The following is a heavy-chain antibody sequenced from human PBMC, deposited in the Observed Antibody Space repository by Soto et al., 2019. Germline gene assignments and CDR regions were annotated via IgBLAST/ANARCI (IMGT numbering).Heavy chain of an antibody. V-gene: IGHV4-30-4*01. J-gene: IGHJ4*02. CDR2: IYYSGNT. D-gene: IGHD6-6*01. CDR1: GDSISSDVYY. Sequence: QVQLQESGPGLVKPSQTLSLTCTVSGDSISSDVYYWTWIRQPPGKGLEWIGYIYYSGNTYSSPSLQSRVTISVDTSRNQFTLKLNSVTAADTAVYYCARGAYSDSSSYFDDWGQGTLVTVSS. CDR3: ARGAYSDSSSYFDD.